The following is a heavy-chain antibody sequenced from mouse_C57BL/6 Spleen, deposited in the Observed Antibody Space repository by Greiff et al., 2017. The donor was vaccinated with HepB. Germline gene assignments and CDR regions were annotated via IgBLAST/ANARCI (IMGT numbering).Heavy chain of an antibody. CDR3: ARGGSSYNYAMDY. Sequence: VQLQQSGAELVMPGASVKLSCKASGYTFTSYWMHWVKQRPGQGLEWIGEIDPSDSYTNYNQKFKGKSTLTVDKSSSTAYMQLSSLTSEDSAVYYCARGGSSYNYAMDYWGQGTSVTVSS. CDR1: GYTFTSYW. J-gene: IGHJ4*01. D-gene: IGHD1-1*01. CDR2: IDPSDSYT. V-gene: IGHV1-69*01.